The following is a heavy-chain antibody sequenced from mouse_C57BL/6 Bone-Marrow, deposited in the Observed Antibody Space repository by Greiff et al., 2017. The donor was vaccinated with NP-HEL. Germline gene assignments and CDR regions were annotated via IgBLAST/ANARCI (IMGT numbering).Heavy chain of an antibody. CDR1: GFNIKDDY. V-gene: IGHV14-4*01. Sequence: EVQLQQSGAELVRPGASVKLSCTASGFNIKDDYMHWVKQRPEQGLEWIGWIDPENGDTEYASKFQGKATITADTSSNTAYLQLSSLTSEDTAVYYCTTAQATKGYFDYWGQGTTLTVSS. CDR2: IDPENGDT. D-gene: IGHD3-2*02. J-gene: IGHJ2*01. CDR3: TTAQATKGYFDY.